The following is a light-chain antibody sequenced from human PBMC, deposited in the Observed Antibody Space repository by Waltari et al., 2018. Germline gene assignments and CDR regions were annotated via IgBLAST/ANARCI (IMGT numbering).Light chain of an antibody. CDR3: QQRSNWLT. Sequence: EIVLTRSPATLPLSPGERATRSCRASQSVSSYLAWDQQKPGQAPRLLIYDASNRATGIPARFSGSGSGTDFTLTISSLEPEDFAVYYCQQRSNWLTFGGGTKVEIK. CDR2: DAS. CDR1: QSVSSY. V-gene: IGKV3-11*01. J-gene: IGKJ4*01.